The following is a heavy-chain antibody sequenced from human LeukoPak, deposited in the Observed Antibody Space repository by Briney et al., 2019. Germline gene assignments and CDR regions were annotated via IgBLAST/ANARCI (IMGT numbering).Heavy chain of an antibody. CDR3: AKDVNAYCSGDCSDY. D-gene: IGHD2-21*01. V-gene: IGHV3-30*02. J-gene: IGHJ4*02. Sequence: GGSLRLSCAASGFTFNIYGMHWVRQAPGKGLEWVAFIWYDGSKKYYADSVKGRFTISRDNSKNMVSSEMNSLRTEDTAVYYCAKDVNAYCSGDCSDYWGQGTLVTVSS. CDR2: IWYDGSKK. CDR1: GFTFNIYG.